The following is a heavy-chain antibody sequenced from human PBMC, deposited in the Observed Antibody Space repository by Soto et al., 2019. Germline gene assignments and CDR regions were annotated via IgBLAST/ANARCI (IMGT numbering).Heavy chain of an antibody. V-gene: IGHV3-23*01. Sequence: EVQLLDSGGGLVQPGGSLRLSCAASGFTFSSYAMSWVRQAPGKGLEWVSAISGSAITTYYADSVKGRFTISRDNSKNTVYLQMNSLRAEDTAIYYWANVIVARGGMDVWGRGTTVTVSS. CDR2: ISGSAITT. CDR1: GFTFSSYA. D-gene: IGHD6-6*01. J-gene: IGHJ6*02. CDR3: ANVIVARGGMDV.